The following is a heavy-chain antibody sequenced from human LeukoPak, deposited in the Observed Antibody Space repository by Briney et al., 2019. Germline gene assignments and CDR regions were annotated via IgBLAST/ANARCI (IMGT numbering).Heavy chain of an antibody. J-gene: IGHJ4*02. V-gene: IGHV3-53*04. CDR2: IYMGGNT. CDR1: GFTFSDYY. D-gene: IGHD3-16*01. CDR3: ARVGDEVAYTRGYLDY. Sequence: PGGSLRLSCEASGFTFSDYYMSWVRQAPGKGLEWVSVIYMGGNTFYADSVKGRFTISRHTSKNTLYLQMNSLRAEDTAVYYCARVGDEVAYTRGYLDYWGQGTLVTVSS.